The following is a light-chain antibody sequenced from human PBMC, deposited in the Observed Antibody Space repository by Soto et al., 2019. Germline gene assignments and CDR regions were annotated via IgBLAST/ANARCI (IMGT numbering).Light chain of an antibody. V-gene: IGKV1-5*03. CDR1: QSISSW. CDR3: QHYNSSPLYI. J-gene: IGKJ2*01. CDR2: KAS. Sequence: DIQMTQSPSTLSASVGDRVTITCRASQSISSWLAWFQQKPGKAPKLLIFKASFLETGVPSRFSGTGSGTEFTLTISGLKPDDFATYYCQHYNSSPLYIFGQGTKLEIK.